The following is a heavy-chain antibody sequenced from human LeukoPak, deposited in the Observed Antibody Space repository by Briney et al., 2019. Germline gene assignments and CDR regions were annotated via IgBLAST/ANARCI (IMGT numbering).Heavy chain of an antibody. V-gene: IGHV4-59*01. D-gene: IGHD2-21*02. CDR1: GDSLNTYY. J-gene: IGHJ5*02. Sequence: SETLSLTCTASGDSLNTYYWTWLRQTPGKELEWIGFVASSGTSNYNPSLKSRVSISIDTSKNQFSLALTSVTPADTAVYYCARVVRGVVTSNWFDPWGQGTLVSVSS. CDR3: ARVVRGVVTSNWFDP. CDR2: VASSGTS.